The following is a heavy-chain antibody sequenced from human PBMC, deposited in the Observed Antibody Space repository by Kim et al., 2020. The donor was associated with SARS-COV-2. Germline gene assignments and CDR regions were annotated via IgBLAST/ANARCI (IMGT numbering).Heavy chain of an antibody. CDR2: INHSGST. V-gene: IGHV4-34*01. CDR3: ARKFPSFPITNYDILTGYRYYFDY. D-gene: IGHD3-9*01. CDR1: GGSFSGYY. Sequence: SETLSLTCAVYGGSFSGYYWSWIRQPPGKGLEWIGEINHSGSTNYNPSLKSRVTISVDTSKNQFSLKLSSVTAADTAVYYCARKFPSFPITNYDILTGYRYYFDYWGQGTLVTVSS. J-gene: IGHJ4*02.